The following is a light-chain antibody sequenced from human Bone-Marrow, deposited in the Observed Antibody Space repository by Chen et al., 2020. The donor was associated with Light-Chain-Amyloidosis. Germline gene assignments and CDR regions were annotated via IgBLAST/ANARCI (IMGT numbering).Light chain of an antibody. J-gene: IGKJ4*01. CDR3: MPGIHVPLT. V-gene: IGKV2-29*03. Sequence: DIVMTQTPLSLSVTPGQPAYISCKYSQSLLHSDGKTYLYWYLQKPGQSPQLLIYEVSSRLSGVPDRFSGSGSGTDFTLKISRVEAKDVGVYYCMPGIHVPLTLGGGNKVEIK. CDR1: QSLLHSDGKTY. CDR2: EVS.